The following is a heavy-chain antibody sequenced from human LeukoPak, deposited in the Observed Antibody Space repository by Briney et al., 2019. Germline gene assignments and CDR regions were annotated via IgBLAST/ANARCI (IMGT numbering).Heavy chain of an antibody. CDR1: GYTFTNYY. D-gene: IGHD5-18*01. CDR2: INPSGGST. Sequence: ASVKVSFKASGYTFTNYYIHWVRQAPGQGLEWMGVINPSGGSTRFAQKFQGRVTMTTDMSTSTVYMELSSLGSEDSAVYYCAREGGDTPTVSFDYWGQGTLVTVSS. CDR3: AREGGDTPTVSFDY. J-gene: IGHJ4*02. V-gene: IGHV1-46*01.